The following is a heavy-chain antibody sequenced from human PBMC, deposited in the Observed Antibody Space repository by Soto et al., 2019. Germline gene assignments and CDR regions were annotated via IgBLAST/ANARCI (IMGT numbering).Heavy chain of an antibody. CDR3: ARLRLTGYFDY. Sequence: QVQLVESGGGLVKPGGSLRLSCVASGFTFSDRYMTWIRQAPGKGLEWLSYISTSSSYTNYADSVKGRFTISRDNAMNSLYLQINSLRAEDTAVYYCARLRLTGYFDYWGQGTLVTVSS. CDR1: GFTFSDRY. V-gene: IGHV3-11*05. CDR2: ISTSSSYT. J-gene: IGHJ4*02.